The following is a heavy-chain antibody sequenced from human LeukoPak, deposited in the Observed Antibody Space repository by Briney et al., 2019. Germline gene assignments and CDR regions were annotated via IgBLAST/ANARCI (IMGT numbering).Heavy chain of an antibody. CDR3: ARTGLNWAIDY. J-gene: IGHJ4*02. Sequence: SETLSLTCTVSGGSISSYYWSWIRQPPGKGLEWIGYIYYSGSTNYNPSLKSRVTISVDTSKNQFSLKLSSVTAADTAVYYCARTGLNWAIDYWGQGTLATVSS. CDR2: IYYSGST. CDR1: GGSISSYY. V-gene: IGHV4-59*08. D-gene: IGHD7-27*01.